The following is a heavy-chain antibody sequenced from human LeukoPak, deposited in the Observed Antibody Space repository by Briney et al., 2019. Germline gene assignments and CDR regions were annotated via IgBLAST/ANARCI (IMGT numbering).Heavy chain of an antibody. D-gene: IGHD3-9*01. CDR1: GFTFSSYG. CDR2: ISSSSSTI. Sequence: GGSLRLSCAASGFTFSSYGMNWVRQAPGKGLEWVADISSSSSTIYYADSVKGRFTISRDNAKNSLYLQMNSLRAEDTAVYYCARVGSVRYFDSLLNYYYYYYMDVWGKGTTVTISS. V-gene: IGHV3-48*04. J-gene: IGHJ6*03. CDR3: ARVGSVRYFDSLLNYYYYYYMDV.